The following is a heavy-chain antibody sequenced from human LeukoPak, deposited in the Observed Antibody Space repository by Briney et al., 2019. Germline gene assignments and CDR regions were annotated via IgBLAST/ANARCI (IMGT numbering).Heavy chain of an antibody. CDR1: GGSFSGYY. CDR2: INHSGST. V-gene: IGHV4-34*01. D-gene: IGHD6-19*01. CDR3: ARGFRGWFWGNFDY. J-gene: IGHJ4*02. Sequence: ASENLSLTCAVYGGSFSGYYWSWIRQPPGKGLEWFGEINHSGSTNYNPSLKSRVTISVDTSKNQFSLKLRSVTAADTAVYYCARGFRGWFWGNFDYWGQGTLVTVSS.